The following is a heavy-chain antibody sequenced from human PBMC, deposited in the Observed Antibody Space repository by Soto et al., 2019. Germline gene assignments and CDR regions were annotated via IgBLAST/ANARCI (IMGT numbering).Heavy chain of an antibody. CDR3: ARETGLWFGEFEGNWFDP. V-gene: IGHV4-4*07. D-gene: IGHD3-10*01. CDR1: GGSISSCY. CDR2: IYNSGST. Sequence: SETLSLTCTVSGGSISSCYWSWIRQPAGKGLEWIGRIYNSGSTNYNPSLKSRVTMSVDTSKNQFSLKLSSVTAADTAVYYCARETGLWFGEFEGNWFDPWGQGTLVTV. J-gene: IGHJ5*02.